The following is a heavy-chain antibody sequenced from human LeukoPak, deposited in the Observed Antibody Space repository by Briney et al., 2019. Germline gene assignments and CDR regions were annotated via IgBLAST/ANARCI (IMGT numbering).Heavy chain of an antibody. V-gene: IGHV4-34*01. CDR2: INHSGST. D-gene: IGHD6-19*01. CDR3: ARGGWLIDY. J-gene: IGHJ4*02. Sequence: SETLSLTCAVYGGSFSGYYWSWIRQPPGKGLEWIGEINHSGSTNYNPSLKSRVTISVDTSKNQFSLKLSSVTAADTAVYYCARGGWLIDYWGRGTLVTVSS. CDR1: GGSFSGYY.